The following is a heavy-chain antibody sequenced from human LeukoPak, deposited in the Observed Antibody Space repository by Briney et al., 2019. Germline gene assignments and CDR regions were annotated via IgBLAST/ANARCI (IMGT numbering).Heavy chain of an antibody. CDR2: IYYSGST. J-gene: IGHJ4*02. CDR1: GGSISSYY. V-gene: IGHV4-59*12. D-gene: IGHD6-19*01. Sequence: SETLSLTCTVSGGSISSYYWSWIRQPPGKGLEWIGYIYYSGSTNYNPSLKSRVTISVDTSKNQFSLKQSSVTAADTAVYYCARVKAVAGTVDYWGQGTLVTVSS. CDR3: ARVKAVAGTVDY.